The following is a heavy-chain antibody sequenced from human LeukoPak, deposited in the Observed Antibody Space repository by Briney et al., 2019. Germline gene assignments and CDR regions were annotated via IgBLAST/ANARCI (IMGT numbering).Heavy chain of an antibody. Sequence: SETLSLTCIVSVVSGYSISNGYYWGWIRQPPGKGLEWIGNIHHSGSTYYNPSLKSRVTISVDTSKNQFSLKLSSVTAADTAVYYCITQSSYSSSPADYWGQGTLVTVSS. CDR1: GYSISNGYY. D-gene: IGHD6-13*01. V-gene: IGHV4-38-2*01. CDR2: IHHSGST. CDR3: ITQSSYSSSPADY. J-gene: IGHJ4*02.